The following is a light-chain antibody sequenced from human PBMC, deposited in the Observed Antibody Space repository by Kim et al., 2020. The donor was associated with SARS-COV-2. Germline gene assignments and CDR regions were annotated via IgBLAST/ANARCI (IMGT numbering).Light chain of an antibody. CDR2: AAS. CDR3: QQLNSNPQHT. J-gene: IGKJ4*01. V-gene: IGKV1-9*01. CDR1: QGISSY. Sequence: DIQLTQSPSFLSASVGDRVTITCRASQGISSYLAWYQQKPGKAPKLLIYAASTLQSGVPSRFSGSGSGTEFTLTISSLQPEDFATNYCQQLNSNPQHTFGGGTRL.